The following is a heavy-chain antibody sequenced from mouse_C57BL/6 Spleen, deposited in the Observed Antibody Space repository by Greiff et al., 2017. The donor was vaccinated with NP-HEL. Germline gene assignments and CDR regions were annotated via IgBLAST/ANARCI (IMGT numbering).Heavy chain of an antibody. D-gene: IGHD2-5*01. Sequence: VMLVESGPGLVAPSQSLSITCTVSGFSLTSYAISWVRQPPGKGLEWLGVIWTGGGTNYNSALKSSLSISKDNSKSQVFLKMNSLQTDDTARYYCARTYSNYDYYAMDYWGQGTSVTVSS. CDR2: IWTGGGT. J-gene: IGHJ4*01. CDR3: ARTYSNYDYYAMDY. V-gene: IGHV2-9-1*01. CDR1: GFSLTSYA.